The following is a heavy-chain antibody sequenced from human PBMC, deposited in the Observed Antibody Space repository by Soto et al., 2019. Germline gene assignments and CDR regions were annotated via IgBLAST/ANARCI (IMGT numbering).Heavy chain of an antibody. CDR2: IYHSGST. CDR1: GGSISSSNW. D-gene: IGHD3-22*01. CDR3: ARAGHYYYDSSGLQYYVDY. V-gene: IGHV4-4*02. Sequence: QVQLQESGPGLVKPSGTLSLTCAVSGGSISSSNWWSWVRQPPGKGLEWIGEIYHSGSTNYNPSLKSRVPISVDKSKNQFSLKLSSVTAADTAVYYCARAGHYYYDSSGLQYYVDYWGQGTLVTVSS. J-gene: IGHJ4*02.